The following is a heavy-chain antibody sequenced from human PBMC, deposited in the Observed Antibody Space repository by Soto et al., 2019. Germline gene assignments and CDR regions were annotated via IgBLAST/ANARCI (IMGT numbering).Heavy chain of an antibody. Sequence: SETLSLTCTVSGGSISNFYWSWIRQRPGKGLEWIGYVYYSGSTSYNPSLKRRVTISVDSSKDQFSLRLNSVTAADTAVYYCARAHRYYDYPDIWGQGTKVTVSS. CDR1: GGSISNFY. D-gene: IGHD3-22*01. CDR2: VYYSGST. V-gene: IGHV4-59*08. J-gene: IGHJ3*02. CDR3: ARAHRYYDYPDI.